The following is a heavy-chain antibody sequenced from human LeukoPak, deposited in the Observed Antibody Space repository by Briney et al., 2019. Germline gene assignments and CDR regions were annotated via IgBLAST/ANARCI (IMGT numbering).Heavy chain of an antibody. V-gene: IGHV4-39*01. J-gene: IGHJ5*02. Sequence: PSETLSLTCTVSGGSISSSSYYWGWIRQPPGKGLEWIGSIYYSGSTYYNPSLKSRVTISVDTSKNQFSLKLSSVTAADTAVYYCARQHSYSDFWSGYYVADPWGQGTLVTVSS. CDR1: GGSISSSSYY. D-gene: IGHD3-3*01. CDR2: IYYSGST. CDR3: ARQHSYSDFWSGYYVADP.